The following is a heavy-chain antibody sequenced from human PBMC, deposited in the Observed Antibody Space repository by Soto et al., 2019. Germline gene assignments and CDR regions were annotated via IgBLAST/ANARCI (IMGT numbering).Heavy chain of an antibody. CDR3: ARDQAVPPVHYYYYGMDV. V-gene: IGHV1-18*04. CDR2: ISAYNGNT. D-gene: IGHD6-19*01. J-gene: IGHJ6*02. CDR1: GYTFTSYG. Sequence: QVQLVHSGAEVKKPGASVKVSCKASGYTFTSYGISWGRQAPGQGLEWMGWISAYNGNTNYAQKLQGRVTMTTDTSTSTAYMELRSLRSDDTAVYYCARDQAVPPVHYYYYGMDVWGQGTTVTVSS.